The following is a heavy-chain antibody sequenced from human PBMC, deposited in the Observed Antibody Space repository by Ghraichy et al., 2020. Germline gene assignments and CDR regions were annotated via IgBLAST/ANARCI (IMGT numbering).Heavy chain of an antibody. V-gene: IGHV5-51*01. CDR1: GYSFTSYW. Sequence: GESLNISCKGSGYSFTSYWIGWVRQMPGKGLEWMGIIYPGDSDTRYSPSFQGQVTISADKSISTAYLQWSSLKASDTAMYYCARHGVDTAMVSWFDPWGQGTLVTVSS. J-gene: IGHJ5*02. D-gene: IGHD5-18*01. CDR3: ARHGVDTAMVSWFDP. CDR2: IYPGDSDT.